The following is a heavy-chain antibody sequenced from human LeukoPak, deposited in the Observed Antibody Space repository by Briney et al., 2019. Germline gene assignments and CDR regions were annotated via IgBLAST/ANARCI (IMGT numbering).Heavy chain of an antibody. D-gene: IGHD1-26*01. J-gene: IGHJ4*02. CDR3: ARARFGVGATLYY. CDR1: GYTFTGYY. CDR2: INPNSGGT. V-gene: IGHV1-2*04. Sequence: ASVKVSCKASGYTFTGYYMHWVRQAPGQGLEWMGWINPNSGGTNYAQKFQGWVTMTRDTSISTAYMELSRLRSDDTAVYYCARARFGVGATLYYWGQGTLVTVSS.